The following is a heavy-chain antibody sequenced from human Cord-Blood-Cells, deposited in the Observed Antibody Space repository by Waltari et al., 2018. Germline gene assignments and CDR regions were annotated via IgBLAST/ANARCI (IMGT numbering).Heavy chain of an antibody. D-gene: IGHD7-27*01. CDR1: GFTFDDYA. CDR3: ARNWGSDYYFDY. CDR2: ISWNSGSI. J-gene: IGHJ4*02. Sequence: EVQLVESGGGLVQPGRSQRLSCAASGFTFDDYAMHWVRQAPGKGLEWVSGISWNSGSIGYADSVKGRFTISRDNAKNSLYLQMNSLRAEDTALYYCARNWGSDYYFDYWGQGTLVTVSS. V-gene: IGHV3-9*01.